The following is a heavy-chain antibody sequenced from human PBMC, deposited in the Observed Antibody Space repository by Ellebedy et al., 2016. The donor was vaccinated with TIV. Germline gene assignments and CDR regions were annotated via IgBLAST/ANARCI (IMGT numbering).Heavy chain of an antibody. V-gene: IGHV3-48*04. CDR3: TRGDGFFEY. Sequence: PSETLSLTCTVSGFTFSSYTMNWVRQAPGKGLEWVSYISTGSSTIYYTDSVKGRFTISRDNAKNSLFLEMHSLRAEDTAVYYCTRGDGFFEYWGRGTLVTVSS. CDR2: ISTGSSTI. D-gene: IGHD4-17*01. J-gene: IGHJ4*02. CDR1: GFTFSSYT.